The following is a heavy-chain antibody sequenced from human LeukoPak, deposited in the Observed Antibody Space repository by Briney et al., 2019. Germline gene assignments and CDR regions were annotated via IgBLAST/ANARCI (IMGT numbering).Heavy chain of an antibody. Sequence: GGSLRLSCAASGFTFSSYYMNWVRQAPGKGLEWVSSISSSSSYIYYADSAKGRFTISRDNAKNSLYLQMNSLRAEDTAVYYCARALSSGRDYWGQGTLVTVSS. J-gene: IGHJ4*02. D-gene: IGHD6-19*01. CDR2: ISSSSSYI. V-gene: IGHV3-21*01. CDR3: ARALSSGRDY. CDR1: GFTFSSYY.